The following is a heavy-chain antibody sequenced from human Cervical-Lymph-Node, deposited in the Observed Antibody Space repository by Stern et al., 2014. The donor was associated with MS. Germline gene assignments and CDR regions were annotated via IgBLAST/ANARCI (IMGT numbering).Heavy chain of an antibody. CDR1: GFTFGDYA. CDR3: TRATMVRP. CDR2: IRREAFGGTT. V-gene: IGHV3-49*03. Sequence: VQLVESGGGLVQPERSLRLSCTASGFTFGDYAMSWFRQAPGRGLEWVGSIRREAFGGTTDYAASVKGRFTISRDDSKSIAYLQMNSLNTEDTGLYYCTRATMVRPWGQGTLVTVSS. J-gene: IGHJ5*02. D-gene: IGHD4-23*01.